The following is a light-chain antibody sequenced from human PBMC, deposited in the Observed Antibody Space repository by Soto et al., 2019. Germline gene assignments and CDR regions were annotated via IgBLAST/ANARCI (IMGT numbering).Light chain of an antibody. J-gene: IGKJ1*01. CDR3: PQLNFYPQ. CDR1: QGISSY. V-gene: IGKV1-9*01. CDR2: AAS. Sequence: IQLTQSPSSLSASVGDRVTITCRASQGISSYLAWYQQKPGKAPKLLIYAASTLQSGVPSRFSGSGSGTHFTLTIISLQPEDFATYYCPQLNFYPQFGQGTTVDIK.